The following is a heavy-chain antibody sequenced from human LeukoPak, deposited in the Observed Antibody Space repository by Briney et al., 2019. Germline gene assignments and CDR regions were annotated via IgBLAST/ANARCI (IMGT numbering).Heavy chain of an antibody. D-gene: IGHD1-26*01. CDR2: MNPNSGNT. Sequence: ASVEVSCKASGYTFTSYDINRVRQATGQGLEWMGWMNPNSGNTGYAQKFQGRVTITRNTSISTAYMELSSLRSEDTAVYYCARGQEWELIDYWGQGTLVTVSS. J-gene: IGHJ4*02. V-gene: IGHV1-8*03. CDR3: ARGQEWELIDY. CDR1: GYTFTSYD.